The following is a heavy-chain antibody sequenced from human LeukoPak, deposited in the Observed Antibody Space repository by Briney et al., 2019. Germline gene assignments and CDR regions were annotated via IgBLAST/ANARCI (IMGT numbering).Heavy chain of an antibody. D-gene: IGHD6-13*01. CDR3: ARDGVAAAGKAPAFDY. Sequence: SETLSLTCTVSGGSISSGDYYWSWIRQPPGKGLEWIGYIYYSGSTYYNPSLKSRVTISVDTSKNQFSLKLSSVTAADTAVYYCARDGVAAAGKAPAFDYWGQGTLVTVSS. V-gene: IGHV4-30-4*08. CDR2: IYYSGST. CDR1: GGSISSGDYY. J-gene: IGHJ4*02.